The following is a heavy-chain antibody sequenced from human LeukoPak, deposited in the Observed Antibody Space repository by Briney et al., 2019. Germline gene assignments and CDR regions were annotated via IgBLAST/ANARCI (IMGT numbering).Heavy chain of an antibody. CDR1: GFTFDDYA. V-gene: IGHV3-9*03. CDR3: AKPLGGSYLFDR. D-gene: IGHD1-26*01. Sequence: GGSLRLSCAASGFTFDDYAMHWVRQGPGKGLEWVSAINWDSDKRDYADSVKGRFTISRDNSRKILYLQMDSLRPEDMAVYYCAKPLGGSYLFDRWGQGTLVTVSS. J-gene: IGHJ5*02. CDR2: INWDSDKR.